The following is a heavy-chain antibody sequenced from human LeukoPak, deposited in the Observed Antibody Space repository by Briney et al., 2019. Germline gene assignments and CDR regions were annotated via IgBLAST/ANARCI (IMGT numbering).Heavy chain of an antibody. V-gene: IGHV4-4*07. J-gene: IGHJ4*02. Sequence: SETLSLTCTVSGGSISSYYWSWIRQPAGKGLEWIGRIYTSGSTNYNPSLKSRVTMSVDTSKNQFSLKLSSVTAADTAAYYCASGSIAVAGREFDYWGQGTLVTVSS. CDR2: IYTSGST. D-gene: IGHD6-19*01. CDR3: ASGSIAVAGREFDY. CDR1: GGSISSYY.